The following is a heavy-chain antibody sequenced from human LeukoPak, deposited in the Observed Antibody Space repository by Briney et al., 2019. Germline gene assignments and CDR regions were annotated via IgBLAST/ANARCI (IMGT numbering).Heavy chain of an antibody. CDR1: GGSFSGYY. Sequence: SETLSLTCAVYGGSFSGYYWSWIRQPPGKGLEWIGEINHSGSTNYNPSLKSRVTISVDTSKNQFSLQLSCVTAEDTAVYYCAIQTYFGQQLSPGIDYWGQGTLVTVSS. V-gene: IGHV4-34*01. D-gene: IGHD6-13*01. CDR2: INHSGST. CDR3: AIQTYFGQQLSPGIDY. J-gene: IGHJ4*02.